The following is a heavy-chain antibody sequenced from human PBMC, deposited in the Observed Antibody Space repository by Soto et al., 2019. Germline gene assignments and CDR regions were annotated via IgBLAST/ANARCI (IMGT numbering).Heavy chain of an antibody. CDR1: GFTFSSYA. D-gene: IGHD6-13*01. Sequence: PGGSLRLSCAASGFTFSSYAMSWVRQAPGKGLEWVSAISGSGGSTYYADSVKGRFTISRDNSKNTLYLQMNSLRAEDTAVYYCAKVPDRGAAGTLSSLFDYWGQGTLVTAPQ. CDR3: AKVPDRGAAGTLSSLFDY. J-gene: IGHJ4*02. CDR2: ISGSGGST. V-gene: IGHV3-23*01.